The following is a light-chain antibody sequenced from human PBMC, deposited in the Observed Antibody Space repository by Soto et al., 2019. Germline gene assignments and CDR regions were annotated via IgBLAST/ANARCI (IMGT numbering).Light chain of an antibody. CDR1: QSLVASDGNTY. CDR3: MQGTHWPS. J-gene: IGKJ5*01. V-gene: IGKV2-30*01. Sequence: DVVMTQSPLSLPVTLGQPASISCRSSQSLVASDGNTYLDWFQQRPGQSPRRLIHQVSNRDSGVPDRFSGSGSGTDFTLKISRVEAEDVGVYYCMQGTHWPSFGQGTRLEIK. CDR2: QVS.